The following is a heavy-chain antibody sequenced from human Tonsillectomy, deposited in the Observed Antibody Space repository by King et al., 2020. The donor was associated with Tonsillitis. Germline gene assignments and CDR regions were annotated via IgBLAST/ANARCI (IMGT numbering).Heavy chain of an antibody. V-gene: IGHV3-30-3*01. CDR1: GFTFSRYS. CDR3: ARDEGYMGTSGNFHS. Sequence: VQLVESGGGVGQPGRSLRLSCAASGFTFSRYSMHWVRQAPGKGLEWVAVISYDGSNKYYADPVKGRFTISRDNSKNTLYLQMNSLRPEDTAVYYCARDEGYMGTSGNFHSWGQGTLVTVSS. J-gene: IGHJ4*02. D-gene: IGHD3-10*01. CDR2: ISYDGSNK.